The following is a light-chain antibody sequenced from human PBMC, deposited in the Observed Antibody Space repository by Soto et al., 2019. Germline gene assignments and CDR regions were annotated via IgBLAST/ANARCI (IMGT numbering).Light chain of an antibody. CDR1: QNIRNW. Sequence: IQLAQTPSPLSASVWDSVTNTCRASQNIRNWLAWYQQKPGKAPNPLIYDASSLKSGVPARFSGSGSGTEFTLTISSLQPDDFATYYCQQYNTYSTFGQGTRLEI. V-gene: IGKV1-5*01. J-gene: IGKJ5*01. CDR3: QQYNTYST. CDR2: DAS.